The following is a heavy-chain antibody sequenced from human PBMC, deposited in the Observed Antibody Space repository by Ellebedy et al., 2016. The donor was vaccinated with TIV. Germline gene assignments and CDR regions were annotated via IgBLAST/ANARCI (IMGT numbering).Heavy chain of an antibody. D-gene: IGHD6-13*01. CDR3: ARDQGYSSSLLTD. CDR2: IWYDGTTK. V-gene: IGHV3-33*08. Sequence: GESLKISCVASGFTFGGYGIHWVRQAPGKGLEWVAVIWYDGTTKYYIDSVKGRFSISRDSSKNTVDLQMNSLRVEDTAVYYCARDQGYSSSLLTDWGQGTLVTVSS. J-gene: IGHJ4*02. CDR1: GFTFGGYG.